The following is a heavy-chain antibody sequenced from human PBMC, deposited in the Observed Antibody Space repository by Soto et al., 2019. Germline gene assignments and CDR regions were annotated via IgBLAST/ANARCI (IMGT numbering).Heavy chain of an antibody. J-gene: IGHJ1*01. D-gene: IGHD2-8*01. Sequence: QVHLQESGPGLVKPSETLSLTCSVSGDSISSSLHYWAWIRQSPGKGLEWIGSIHYSGSTYYNPSLTSRVTISLDTSKNPVSLQLTSLTPTDTARYFCSRHAPPGVSAPLYFWGQGTPVTVSS. CDR1: GDSISSSLHY. CDR2: IHYSGST. CDR3: SRHAPPGVSAPLYF. V-gene: IGHV4-39*01.